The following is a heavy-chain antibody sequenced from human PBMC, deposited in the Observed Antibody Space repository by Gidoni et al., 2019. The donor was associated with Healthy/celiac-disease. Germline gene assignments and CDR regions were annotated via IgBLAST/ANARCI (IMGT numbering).Heavy chain of an antibody. CDR2: ISYDGSNK. Sequence: QVQLVESGGGVVQPGRSLSLPCAASGFTFSSYGMHWVRQAPGKGLEWVAVISYDGSNKYYADSVKGRFTISRDNSKNTLYLQMNSLRAEDTAVYYCAKAYSITIFGVVTPWGQGTLVTVSS. CDR3: AKAYSITIFGVVTP. D-gene: IGHD3-3*01. CDR1: GFTFSSYG. J-gene: IGHJ5*02. V-gene: IGHV3-30*18.